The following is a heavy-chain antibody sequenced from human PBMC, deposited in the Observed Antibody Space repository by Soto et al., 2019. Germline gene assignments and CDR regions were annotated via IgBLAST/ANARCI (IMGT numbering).Heavy chain of an antibody. Sequence: GGSLRLSCAASGFTFSSYGMHWVRQAPGKGLEWVAVISYDGSNKYYADSVKGRFTISRDNSKNTLYLQMNSLRAEDTAVYYCAKDGLSVKVVPAAGDPYYFDYWGQGTLVTVSS. V-gene: IGHV3-30*18. D-gene: IGHD2-2*01. J-gene: IGHJ4*02. CDR1: GFTFSSYG. CDR2: ISYDGSNK. CDR3: AKDGLSVKVVPAAGDPYYFDY.